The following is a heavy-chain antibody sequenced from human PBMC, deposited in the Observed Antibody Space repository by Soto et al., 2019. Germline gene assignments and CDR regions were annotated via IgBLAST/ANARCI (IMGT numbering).Heavy chain of an antibody. CDR3: AKVTSARVFYFGLDV. CDR2: ISGSAGRT. CDR1: GFTFGKSW. J-gene: IGHJ6*02. D-gene: IGHD2-2*01. Sequence: GGSLRLSCAASGFTFGKSWMHWVRQAPGKGLVWVSRISGSAGRTYYADSVRGRFTVSRDNSKNTLYLQMNSLRAEDTAVYYCAKVTSARVFYFGLDVWGQGTTVTVSS. V-gene: IGHV3-23*01.